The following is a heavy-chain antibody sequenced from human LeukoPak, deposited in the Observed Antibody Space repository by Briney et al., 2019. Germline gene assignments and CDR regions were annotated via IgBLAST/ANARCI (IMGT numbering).Heavy chain of an antibody. Sequence: PGGSLRLSCAASGLRFTSYWMSWVRQAPGKGLEWVANINQGGNTVNYVDSVKGRVSISRDDANTALFLQMHSLRFEDTAIYYCATTFPYCGDGTCKLGGQGAQVTVSS. D-gene: IGHD2-15*01. CDR3: ATTFPYCGDGTCKL. CDR1: GLRFTSYW. V-gene: IGHV3-7*01. CDR2: INQGGNTV. J-gene: IGHJ4*02.